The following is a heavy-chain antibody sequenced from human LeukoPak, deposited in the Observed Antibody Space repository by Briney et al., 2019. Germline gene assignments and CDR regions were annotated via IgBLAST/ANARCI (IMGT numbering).Heavy chain of an antibody. CDR2: ISAYNGNT. J-gene: IGHJ6*02. V-gene: IGHV1-18*01. CDR1: GYTFTSYG. CDR3: ARESRQSGSYAHYYYYYGMDV. D-gene: IGHD3-10*01. Sequence: ASVKASCKASGYTFTSYGISWVRQAPGQGLEWMGWISAYNGNTNYAQKLQGRVTMTTDTSTSTAYMELRSLRSDDTAVYYCARESRQSGSYAHYYYYYGMDVWGQGTTVTVSS.